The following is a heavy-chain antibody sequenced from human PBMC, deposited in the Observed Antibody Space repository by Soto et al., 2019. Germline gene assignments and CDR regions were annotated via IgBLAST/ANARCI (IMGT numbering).Heavy chain of an antibody. CDR1: GGSISSGGYY. Sequence: SETLSLTCTVSGGSISSGGYYWSWIRQHPGKGLEWIGYIYYSGSTYYNPSLKSRVTISVDTSKNQFSLKLSSVTAADTAVYYCARGSEWLRFVDYWGQGTLVTVSS. CDR2: IYYSGST. V-gene: IGHV4-31*03. J-gene: IGHJ4*02. D-gene: IGHD5-12*01. CDR3: ARGSEWLRFVDY.